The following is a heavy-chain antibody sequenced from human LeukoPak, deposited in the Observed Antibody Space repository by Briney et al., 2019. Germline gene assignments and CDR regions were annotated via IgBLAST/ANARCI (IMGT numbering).Heavy chain of an antibody. D-gene: IGHD3-22*01. CDR3: ARDYYDSSGYFDY. V-gene: IGHV4-30-2*01. J-gene: IGHJ4*02. Sequence: SQTLSLTCTVSGGSISSGGYYWSWIRQPPGKGLEWIGYIYHSGSTYYNPSLKSRVTISVDTSKNQFSLKLSSVTAADTAVYYCARDYYDSSGYFDYWGQGTLVTVSS. CDR2: IYHSGST. CDR1: GGSISSGGYY.